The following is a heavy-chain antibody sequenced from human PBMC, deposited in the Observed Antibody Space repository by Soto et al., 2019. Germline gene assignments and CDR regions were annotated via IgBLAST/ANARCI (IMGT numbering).Heavy chain of an antibody. CDR2: IYYSGST. CDR1: GGSISSSSYY. D-gene: IGHD3-3*01. J-gene: IGHJ6*02. V-gene: IGHV4-39*01. CDR3: ARGYYDFWSGYYTPYYGMDV. Sequence: PSETLSLTCTVSGGSISSSSYYWGWIRQPPGKGLEWIGSIYYSGSTYYNPSLKSRVTISVDTSKNQSSLKLSSVTAADTAVYYCARGYYDFWSGYYTPYYGMDVWGQGTLVTV.